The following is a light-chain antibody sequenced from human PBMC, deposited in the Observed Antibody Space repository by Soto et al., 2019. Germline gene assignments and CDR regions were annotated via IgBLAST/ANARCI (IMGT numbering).Light chain of an antibody. CDR2: KAS. V-gene: IGKV1-5*03. CDR3: QQCNSYSLIFT. CDR1: QSISSW. Sequence: DIQMTQSPSTLSASVGDRVTITCRASQSISSWLAWYQQKPGKAPKLLIYKASSLESGVPSRFSGSGSGTEFTLTISSLQPDDFATYYCQQCNSYSLIFTFGPGTKVDIK. J-gene: IGKJ3*01.